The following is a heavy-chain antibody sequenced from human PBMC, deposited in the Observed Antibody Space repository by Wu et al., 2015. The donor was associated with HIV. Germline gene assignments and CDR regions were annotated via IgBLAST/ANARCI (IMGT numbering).Heavy chain of an antibody. CDR1: GGTFRSSVIHSNYV. J-gene: IGHJ5*02. CDR2: IIATHGAT. V-gene: IGHV1-69*11. CDR3: ARGPDYGDSNSFDP. Sequence: QVQLLQSGTEVKKPGSSVKVSCKASGGTFRSSVIHSNYVISWVRQAPGQGLEWMGRIIATHGATNYAQKFQGRITITADESSSTAYMELDSLRSEDTAIYYCARGPDYGDSNSFDPWGPEPWSPSPQ. D-gene: IGHD4-17*01.